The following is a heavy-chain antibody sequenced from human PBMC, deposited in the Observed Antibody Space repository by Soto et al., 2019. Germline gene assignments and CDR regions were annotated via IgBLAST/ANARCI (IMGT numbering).Heavy chain of an antibody. CDR2: ISYDGSNK. J-gene: IGHJ6*02. Sequence: PGGSRRLSCAASGFTFSSYAMHWVRQAPGKGLEWVAVISYDGSNKYYADSVKGRFTISRDNSKNTLYLQMNSLRAEDTAVYYCARDGYSGSYRPNYYYYGMDVWGQGTTVTVSS. D-gene: IGHD1-26*01. CDR3: ARDGYSGSYRPNYYYYGMDV. V-gene: IGHV3-30-3*01. CDR1: GFTFSSYA.